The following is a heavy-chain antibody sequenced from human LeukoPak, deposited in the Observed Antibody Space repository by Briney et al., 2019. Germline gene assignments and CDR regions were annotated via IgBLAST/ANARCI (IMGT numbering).Heavy chain of an antibody. J-gene: IGHJ4*02. CDR3: ARAPRDYGILTGYYLSLYFDY. Sequence: PGRSLRLSCAASGFTFSSYPMHWVRQAPGKGLEWVAVISYDATDKNYADSVKGRFTISRDNSKNTLYLQMNSLRAEDTTVYYCARAPRDYGILTGYYLSLYFDYWGQGTLVTVSS. CDR2: ISYDATDK. D-gene: IGHD3-9*01. CDR1: GFTFSSYP. V-gene: IGHV3-30*01.